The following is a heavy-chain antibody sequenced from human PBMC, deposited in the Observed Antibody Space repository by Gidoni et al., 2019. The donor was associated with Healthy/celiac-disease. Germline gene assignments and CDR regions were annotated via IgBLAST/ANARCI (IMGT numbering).Heavy chain of an antibody. J-gene: IGHJ4*02. CDR3: AKDRRGYCSGGSCPANY. D-gene: IGHD2-15*01. CDR1: GFTFSSSG. Sequence: QVQLVESGGGVVQPGRSLRLSCAASGFTFSSSGMPWVRQAPGKGLEWVAVISYDGSNKYYADSVKGRFTISRDNSKNTLYLQMNSLRAEDTAVYYCAKDRRGYCSGGSCPANYWGQGTLVTVSS. V-gene: IGHV3-30*18. CDR2: ISYDGSNK.